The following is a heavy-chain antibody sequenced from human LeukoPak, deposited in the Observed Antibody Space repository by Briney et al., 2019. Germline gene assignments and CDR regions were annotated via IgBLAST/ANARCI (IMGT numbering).Heavy chain of an antibody. D-gene: IGHD6-19*01. CDR1: CGSFRWYY. CDR2: ITPSGST. CDR3: ARGIAVPGATYPAFYGMDV. V-gene: IGHV4-34*01. Sequence: PSETLSLTCGVSCGSFRWYYWIWVRQAPGKGLEGIGEITPSGSTNYNPSLKSRVTISEDPSKKQFSLRLTSLTAADTAVYYCARGIAVPGATYPAFYGMDVWGQGTTVTVSS. J-gene: IGHJ6*02.